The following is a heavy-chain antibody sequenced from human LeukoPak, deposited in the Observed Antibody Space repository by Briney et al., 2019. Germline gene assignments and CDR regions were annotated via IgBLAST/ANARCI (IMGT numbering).Heavy chain of an antibody. CDR1: GFTFSSYE. J-gene: IGHJ5*02. Sequence: GGSLRLSCAASGFTFSSYEMNWVRRTPGKGLEWVSYISSSGTIIYYADSVKGRFTISRDNANNSVSLQMNSLTAEDTAVYYCARDSNYYGSGSYFDPWGQGTLVTVSS. V-gene: IGHV3-48*03. D-gene: IGHD3-10*01. CDR2: ISSSGTII. CDR3: ARDSNYYGSGSYFDP.